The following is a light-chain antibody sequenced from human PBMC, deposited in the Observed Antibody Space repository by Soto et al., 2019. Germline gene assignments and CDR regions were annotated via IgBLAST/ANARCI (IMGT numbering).Light chain of an antibody. V-gene: IGKV1-17*01. CDR3: LHHNSYPYT. CDR2: AAS. J-gene: IGKJ2*01. Sequence: DIQMTQSPSSLSASVGDRVTITCRASQGIRNDIGWYQQKPGKAPKRLIYAASSLQSGFTSRFSGSGSCTEFTPTISSLQTEDFPTYYCLHHNSYPYTFGQGTKLEIK. CDR1: QGIRND.